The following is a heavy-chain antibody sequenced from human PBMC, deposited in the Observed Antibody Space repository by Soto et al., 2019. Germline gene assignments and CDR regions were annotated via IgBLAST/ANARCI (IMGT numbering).Heavy chain of an antibody. V-gene: IGHV4-4*07. CDR3: ARHFDVDPSLDQYYFDL. CDR2: IYASGST. J-gene: IGHJ2*01. Sequence: QVQLQESGPGLVKPSETLSLTCTVSGVSITPYFWSWIRQPAGKAPEWVGHIYASGSTTYHPSLKSRVTMFVSQTQVSLRLTSVTAADTAVYYCARHFDVDPSLDQYYFDLWGRGALVTVSS. D-gene: IGHD3-9*01. CDR1: GVSITPYF.